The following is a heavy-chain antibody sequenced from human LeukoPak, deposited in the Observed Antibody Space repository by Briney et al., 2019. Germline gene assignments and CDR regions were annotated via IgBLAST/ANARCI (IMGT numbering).Heavy chain of an antibody. D-gene: IGHD2-2*01. V-gene: IGHV4-34*01. CDR1: GGAFRGYY. CDR3: ARALDCSSTSCLRHEEPLDP. J-gene: IGHJ5*02. Sequence: PSETLSLTCAVYGGAFRGYYLSWVRQPPGKGLGWVGGNKHSGSTNYNPSLKSRVTISVDTSKNQFSLKLSSVTAADTAVYYCARALDCSSTSCLRHEEPLDPWGQGTLVTVSS. CDR2: NKHSGST.